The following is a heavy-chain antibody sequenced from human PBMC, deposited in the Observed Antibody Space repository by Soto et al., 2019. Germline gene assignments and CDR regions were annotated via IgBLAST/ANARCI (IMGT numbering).Heavy chain of an antibody. D-gene: IGHD1-20*01. V-gene: IGHV1-69*01. CDR3: ARRYGGNLNDAFDI. J-gene: IGHJ3*02. Sequence: QVQLVQSGAEVKKPGSSVKVSCKASGGTFISYAISWVRQAPGQGLEWMGGIIPIFGTANYAQKFQGRVTINADESTSTAYMELSSLRAEDTAVYYCARRYGGNLNDAFDIWGQGTMVTVSS. CDR2: IIPIFGTA. CDR1: GGTFISYA.